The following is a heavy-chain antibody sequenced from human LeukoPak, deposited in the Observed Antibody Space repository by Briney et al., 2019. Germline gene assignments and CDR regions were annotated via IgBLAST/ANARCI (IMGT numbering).Heavy chain of an antibody. CDR3: ARVAGEYCSSTSCYYFDY. D-gene: IGHD2-2*01. Sequence: GGSRRLSCAASGFTFSDYYMSWIRQAPGKGLEWVSYISSSSSYTNYADSVKGRFTISRDNAKNSLYLQMNSLRAEDTAVYYCARVAGEYCSSTSCYYFDYWGQGTLVTVSS. CDR1: GFTFSDYY. J-gene: IGHJ4*02. V-gene: IGHV3-11*06. CDR2: ISSSSSYT.